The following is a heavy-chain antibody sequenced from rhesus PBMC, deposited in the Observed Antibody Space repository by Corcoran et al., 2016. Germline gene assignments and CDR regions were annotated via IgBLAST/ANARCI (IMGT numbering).Heavy chain of an antibody. Sequence: QVQLQESGPGVVKPSETLSLTCAVSGGSISDSYRWSWIRQPPGKGLEWIGYIYGSSTSPNYNPSLKSRVTISKDTSKNQCSLKLSSVTAADTTVYYCASGPTGIFDYWGQGVLVTVSS. CDR1: GGSISDSYR. D-gene: IGHD1-32*01. CDR3: ASGPTGIFDY. J-gene: IGHJ4*01. V-gene: IGHV4S10*01. CDR2: IYGSSTSP.